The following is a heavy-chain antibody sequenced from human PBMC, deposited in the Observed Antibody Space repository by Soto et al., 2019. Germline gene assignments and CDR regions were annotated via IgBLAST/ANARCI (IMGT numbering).Heavy chain of an antibody. V-gene: IGHV1-45*02. Sequence: QLQLVQSGAEVKKTGSTVTVSCKALGNTFTYRYLHWVRQAPGQALEWMGWITPFNGDVHYAQKFQERATSTRDSSINTAYMRMSSLRSEDTAMYYCASGGAGSGPFTWELPDHWGQGTLVTVSS. D-gene: IGHD1-26*01. CDR1: GNTFTYRY. CDR2: ITPFNGDV. J-gene: IGHJ4*02. CDR3: ASGGAGSGPFTWELPDH.